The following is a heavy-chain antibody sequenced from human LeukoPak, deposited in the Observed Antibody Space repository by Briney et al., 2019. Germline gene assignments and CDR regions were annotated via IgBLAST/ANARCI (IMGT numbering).Heavy chain of an antibody. CDR3: AKSSCTSCYNYYYMDV. D-gene: IGHD2-2*02. CDR1: GFTFSSYG. V-gene: IGHV3-33*03. J-gene: IGHJ6*03. CDR2: IWHDGSSE. Sequence: PGRSLRLSCAASGFTFSSYGMHWVRQAPGRGLEWVAVIWHDGSSEYYADSVKGRFTISRDNSKNTLYLQMNSLRAEDTAVYYCAKSSCTSCYNYYYMDVWGKGTTVTVSS.